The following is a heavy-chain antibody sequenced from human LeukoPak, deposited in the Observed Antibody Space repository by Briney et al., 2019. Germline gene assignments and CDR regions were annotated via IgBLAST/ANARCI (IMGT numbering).Heavy chain of an antibody. CDR2: ITRSSIYK. V-gene: IGHV3-21*01. Sequence: PGGSLRLSCAASGFTLSNAWMNWVRQAPGKGLEWVSSITRSSIYKYYADSVKGRFTISRDNSKNTLYLQMNSLRAEDTAVYYCAKEGKNWFDPWGQGTLVTVSS. J-gene: IGHJ5*02. CDR1: GFTLSNAW. CDR3: AKEGKNWFDP.